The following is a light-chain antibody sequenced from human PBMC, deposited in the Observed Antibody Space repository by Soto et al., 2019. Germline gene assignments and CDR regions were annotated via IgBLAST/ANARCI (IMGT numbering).Light chain of an antibody. Sequence: QSALTQPASVSGSPGQSITISCTGTSSDVGSYNLVSWYQQHPGKAPKLMIYEGSKRPSGVSNRFAGSKSGNTASLTISGLQGEDEAGYYCCSYAGSSPVFGGGTKLTVL. V-gene: IGLV2-23*01. CDR1: SSDVGSYNL. CDR2: EGS. J-gene: IGLJ2*01. CDR3: CSYAGSSPV.